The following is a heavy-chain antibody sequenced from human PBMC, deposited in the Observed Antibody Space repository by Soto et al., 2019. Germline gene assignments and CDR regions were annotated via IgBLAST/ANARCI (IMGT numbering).Heavy chain of an antibody. CDR1: GFIFSSYG. J-gene: IGHJ6*02. V-gene: IGHV3-30*18. Sequence: GGSLRLSCAASGFIFSSYGMHWVRQAPGKGLEWVAVISYDGSNKYYADSVKGRFTISRDNSKNTLYLQMNSLRAEDTAVYYCAKVGAYGELYYYGMDVWRQRTTVTVPS. D-gene: IGHD4-17*01. CDR2: ISYDGSNK. CDR3: AKVGAYGELYYYGMDV.